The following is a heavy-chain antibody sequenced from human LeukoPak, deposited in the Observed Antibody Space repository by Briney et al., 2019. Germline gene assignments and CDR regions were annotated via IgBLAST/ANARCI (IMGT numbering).Heavy chain of an antibody. CDR2: IYYSGST. CDR3: ARATEWYGDSNFDY. D-gene: IGHD4-17*01. V-gene: IGHV4-31*03. Sequence: PSETLSLTCTVSGGSISSGGYYWSWIRQHPGKGLEWIGYIYYSGSTYYNPSLKSRVTISVDTSKNQFSLRLSSVTAADTAVYYCARATEWYGDSNFDYWGQGTLVTVSS. CDR1: GGSISSGGYY. J-gene: IGHJ4*02.